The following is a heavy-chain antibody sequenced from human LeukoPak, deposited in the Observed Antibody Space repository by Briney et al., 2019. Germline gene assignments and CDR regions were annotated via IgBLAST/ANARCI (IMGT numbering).Heavy chain of an antibody. CDR3: ATTIAAAARMDV. D-gene: IGHD6-13*01. CDR2: IYYSGST. V-gene: IGHV4-59*12. CDR1: GGSISSYY. Sequence: PSETLSLTCTVSGGSISSYYWSWIRQPPGKGLEWIGYIYYSGSTNYNPSLKSRVTISVDTSKNQFSLKLSSVTAADTAVYYCATTIAAAARMDVWGKGTTVTVSS. J-gene: IGHJ6*04.